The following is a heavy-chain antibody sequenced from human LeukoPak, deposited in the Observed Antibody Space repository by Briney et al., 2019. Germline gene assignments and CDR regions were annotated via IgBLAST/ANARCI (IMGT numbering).Heavy chain of an antibody. CDR3: AREEYYYDSSGYYSPIDY. V-gene: IGHV1-2*06. J-gene: IGHJ4*02. CDR2: INPNNGGT. D-gene: IGHD3-22*01. CDR1: GYTFTGYY. Sequence: ASVKVSCKASGYTFTGYYMHWVRQAPGQGLEWMGRINPNNGGTNYAQKFQGRVTMTRDTSISTAYMELSRLRSDDTAVYYCAREEYYYDSSGYYSPIDYWGQGTLVTVSS.